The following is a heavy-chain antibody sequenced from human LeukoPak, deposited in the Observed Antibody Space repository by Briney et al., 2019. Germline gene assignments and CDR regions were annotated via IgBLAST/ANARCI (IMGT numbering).Heavy chain of an antibody. Sequence: SETLSLTCTVSGGSISSYYWSWLRQPAGKGLEGIGRNYTSGSTNYNPSLKSRVTISVDKSKNQFSLKLSSVTAADTAVYYCARGWGLAWSGYSRRTENYMDVWGKGTTVSVSS. CDR2: NYTSGST. CDR3: ARGWGLAWSGYSRRTENYMDV. D-gene: IGHD3-3*01. CDR1: GGSISSYY. V-gene: IGHV4-4*07. J-gene: IGHJ6*03.